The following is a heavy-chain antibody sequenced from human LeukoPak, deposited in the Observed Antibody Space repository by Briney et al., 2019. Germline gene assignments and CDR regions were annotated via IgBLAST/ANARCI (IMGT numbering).Heavy chain of an antibody. Sequence: SQTLSLTCTVSGGSISSGGYYWSWIRQHPGKGLEWIGYIYYSGSTYYNPSLKSRVTISVDTSKNQFSLKLSSVTAADKAVYYCARDRSGCFDYWGQGTLVTVSS. J-gene: IGHJ4*02. CDR1: GGSISSGGYY. V-gene: IGHV4-31*03. D-gene: IGHD7-27*01. CDR2: IYYSGST. CDR3: ARDRSGCFDY.